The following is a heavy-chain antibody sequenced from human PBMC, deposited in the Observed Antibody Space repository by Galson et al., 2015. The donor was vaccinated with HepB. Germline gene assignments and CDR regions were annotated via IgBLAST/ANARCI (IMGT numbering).Heavy chain of an antibody. CDR3: AKEGAEVGHPKFDS. CDR2: IHGNGDYT. CDR1: GFTFKNYG. J-gene: IGHJ4*02. V-gene: IGHV3-23*01. Sequence: SLRLSCAASGFTFKNYGMSWVRQAPGKGLEWVSGIHGNGDYTYYVESVKGRFTISRDNSKNTLFLQMNSLRVDDTAIYYCAKEGAEVGHPKFDSWGQGNQVTVSS. D-gene: IGHD3/OR15-3a*01.